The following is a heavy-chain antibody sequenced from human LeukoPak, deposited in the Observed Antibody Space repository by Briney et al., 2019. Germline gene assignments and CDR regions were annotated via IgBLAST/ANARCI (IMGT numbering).Heavy chain of an antibody. V-gene: IGHV4-39*01. CDR3: ARQGNGDYYSYYYMDV. J-gene: IGHJ6*03. Sequence: SETLSLTCNVSGGSISSSSYYWGCMHQPPGKGLEWIASLYYSVSTYYNPSLKRRATISGDTSKSHFSLSLTSVTTADTAVYYCARQGNGDYYSYYYMDVWGKGTTVTVSS. D-gene: IGHD4-17*01. CDR2: LYYSVST. CDR1: GGSISSSSYY.